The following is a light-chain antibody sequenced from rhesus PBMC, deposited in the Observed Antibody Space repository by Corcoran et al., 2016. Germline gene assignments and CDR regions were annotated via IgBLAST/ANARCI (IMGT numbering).Light chain of an antibody. CDR1: SSDIGGYNY. CDR3: SSYAGSNTFI. J-gene: IGLJ1*01. CDR2: EVS. V-gene: IGLV2-32*02. Sequence: QAALTQPRSVSGSPGQSVTISCTGTSSDIGGYNYVSWYQQHPGTAPKLLIFEVSKRTSGVSDRFSGSKSGDTASLTISGLQPEDEADYYCSSYAGSNTFIFGTGTRLTVL.